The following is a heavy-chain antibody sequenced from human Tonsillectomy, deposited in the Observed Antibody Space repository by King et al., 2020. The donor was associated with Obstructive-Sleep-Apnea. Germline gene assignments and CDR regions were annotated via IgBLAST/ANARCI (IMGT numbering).Heavy chain of an antibody. J-gene: IGHJ4*02. CDR2: IDYSGAT. D-gene: IGHD2-15*01. V-gene: IGHV4-39*07. Sequence: QLQESGPGLVKPSETLSLTCTVSGVSVSTITYYWAWIRQPPGKGLEWIGIIDYSGATYYNPSLQSRVTISVDTAKNQFSLKLSSVTAADMAVYYCAKDEADMEGLAGVFDYWGQGALVTVSS. CDR1: GVSVSTITYY. CDR3: AKDEADMEGLAGVFDY.